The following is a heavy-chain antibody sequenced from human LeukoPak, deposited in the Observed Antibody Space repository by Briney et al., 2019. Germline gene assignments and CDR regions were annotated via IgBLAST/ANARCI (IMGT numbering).Heavy chain of an antibody. V-gene: IGHV4-39*01. CDR3: ARHHVVVVAATALPYNWFDP. CDR2: IYYSGST. D-gene: IGHD2-15*01. Sequence: SETLSLTCTVSGGSISSSSYYWGWIRQPPGKGLEWIGSIYYSGSTYYNPSLKSRVTISVDTSKNQFSLKLSSVTAADTAVYYCARHHVVVVAATALPYNWFDPWGQGTLVTVSS. J-gene: IGHJ5*02. CDR1: GGSISSSSYY.